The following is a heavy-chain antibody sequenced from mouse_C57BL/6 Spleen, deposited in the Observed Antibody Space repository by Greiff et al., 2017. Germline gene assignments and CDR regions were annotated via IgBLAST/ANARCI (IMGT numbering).Heavy chain of an antibody. D-gene: IGHD1-1*01. J-gene: IGHJ3*01. Sequence: EVKLVESGGGLVKPGGSLKLSCAASGFTFRAYGMHWVRQAPEKGLEWVAYISSGSSTIYYADTVKGRFTISRDNAKNTLFLQMTSLRSEDTAMYYCARGYYGSSYGFAYWGQGTLVTVSA. CDR1: GFTFRAYG. CDR3: ARGYYGSSYGFAY. V-gene: IGHV5-17*01. CDR2: ISSGSSTI.